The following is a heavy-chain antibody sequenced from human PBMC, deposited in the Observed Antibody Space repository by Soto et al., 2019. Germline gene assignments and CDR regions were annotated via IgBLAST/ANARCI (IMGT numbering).Heavy chain of an antibody. J-gene: IGHJ4*02. V-gene: IGHV3-21*01. CDR3: ARVSGQYQLLSPLDY. D-gene: IGHD2-2*01. Sequence: GGSLRLSCAASGFTFSSYSMNWVRQAPGKGLEWVSSISSSSSYIYYADSVKGRFTISRDNAKNSLYLQMNSLRAGDTAVYYCARVSGQYQLLSPLDYWGQGTLVTVSS. CDR1: GFTFSSYS. CDR2: ISSSSSYI.